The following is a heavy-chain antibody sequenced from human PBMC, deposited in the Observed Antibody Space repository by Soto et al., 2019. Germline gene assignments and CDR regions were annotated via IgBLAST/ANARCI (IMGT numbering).Heavy chain of an antibody. Sequence: EVQLLESGGGLVRPGGSLRLSCAVSGFTFSNYAMNWVRQAPGKGLEWVSVISGSGGGAYYADSVQGRLTISRDNSKNTLYLQMNSLRAEDTAIYYCVREGSGWYSRGSFDFWGRGTMVTVSS. V-gene: IGHV3-23*01. CDR3: VREGSGWYSRGSFDF. J-gene: IGHJ3*01. CDR2: ISGSGGGA. D-gene: IGHD6-19*01. CDR1: GFTFSNYA.